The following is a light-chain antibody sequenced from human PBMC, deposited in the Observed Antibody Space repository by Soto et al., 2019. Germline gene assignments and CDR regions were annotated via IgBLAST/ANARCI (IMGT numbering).Light chain of an antibody. CDR2: EVN. V-gene: IGLV2-23*02. J-gene: IGLJ1*01. CDR3: YSYAGGDTYYV. Sequence: QSVLTQPASVSGSPGQLITISCTGTNSDVGNYNLVSWYQQHPGKAPKLIIYEVNKRPSGVSSRFSGSKSGNTASLTIFGLQAEDEADYYCYSYAGGDTYYVFGTGTKVTVL. CDR1: NSDVGNYNL.